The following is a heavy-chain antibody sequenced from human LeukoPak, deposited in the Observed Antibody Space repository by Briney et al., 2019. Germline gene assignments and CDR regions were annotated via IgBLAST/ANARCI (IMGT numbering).Heavy chain of an antibody. D-gene: IGHD5-24*01. Sequence: GGSPRLSCAASGFTFSNYDMHWVRQAPGKGLEWVSAITSSSTYIYYADSMKGRFTISRDNAENSLYLQMHSLRAEDTAVYFCARGEDKATINCLDSWGQGTLVTVSS. CDR1: GFTFSNYD. CDR3: ARGEDKATINCLDS. CDR2: ITSSSTYI. J-gene: IGHJ5*01. V-gene: IGHV3-21*01.